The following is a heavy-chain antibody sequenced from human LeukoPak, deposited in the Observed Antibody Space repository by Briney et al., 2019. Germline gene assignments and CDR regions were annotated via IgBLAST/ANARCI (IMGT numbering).Heavy chain of an antibody. J-gene: IGHJ4*02. CDR2: MSYDGSNK. Sequence: PGGSLRLSCAASGFTFSSYGMHWVRQAPGKGLEWVAVMSYDGSNKYYADSVKGRFTISRDNSKNTLYLQMNSLRAEDTAVYYCAKGDVTGYYYGAFDYWGQGTLVTVSS. D-gene: IGHD3-9*01. V-gene: IGHV3-30*18. CDR1: GFTFSSYG. CDR3: AKGDVTGYYYGAFDY.